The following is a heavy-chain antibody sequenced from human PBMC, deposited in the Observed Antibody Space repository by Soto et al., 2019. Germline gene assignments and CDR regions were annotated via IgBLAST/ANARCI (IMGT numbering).Heavy chain of an antibody. J-gene: IGHJ4*02. Sequence: SVEVSCKASGGTFSSYASRWVRQAPGQGLEWMGGIIPIFGTANYAQKFQGRVTITADESTSTAYMELSSLRSEDTAVYYCARGVSGSSSPYWGQGTLVTVSS. CDR2: IIPIFGTA. CDR1: GGTFSSYA. V-gene: IGHV1-69*13. CDR3: ARGVSGSSSPY. D-gene: IGHD6-6*01.